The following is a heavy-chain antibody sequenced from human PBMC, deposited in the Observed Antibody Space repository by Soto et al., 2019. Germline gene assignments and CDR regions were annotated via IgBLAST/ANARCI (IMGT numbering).Heavy chain of an antibody. Sequence: SETLSLTCAVYGSSFNGFYWSWIRQPPGKGLEWIGEINHSGGTKYNSSLKSRVTISVDTPKNQFSLKMTSVTAADTAVYYCARGTRMTMHSYWGQGALVTVSS. CDR2: INHSGGT. V-gene: IGHV4-34*01. CDR3: ARGTRMTMHSY. J-gene: IGHJ4*02. D-gene: IGHD1-26*01. CDR1: GSSFNGFY.